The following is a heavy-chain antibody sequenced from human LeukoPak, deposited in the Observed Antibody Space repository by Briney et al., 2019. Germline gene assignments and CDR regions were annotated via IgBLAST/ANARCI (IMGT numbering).Heavy chain of an antibody. Sequence: PSETLSLTCAVYGGSFSGYCWSWIRQPPGKGLEWIGEINHSGSTNYNPSLKSRVTISVDTSKNQFSLKLSSVTAADTAVYYCARGRYGSRYDSSGYYSKTVDYWGEGALVTVSS. D-gene: IGHD3-22*01. J-gene: IGHJ4*02. CDR1: GGSFSGYC. V-gene: IGHV4-34*01. CDR3: ARGRYGSRYDSSGYYSKTVDY. CDR2: INHSGST.